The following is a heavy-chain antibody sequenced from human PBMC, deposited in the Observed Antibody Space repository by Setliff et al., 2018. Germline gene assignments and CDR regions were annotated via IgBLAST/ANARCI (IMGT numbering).Heavy chain of an antibody. D-gene: IGHD3-16*02. J-gene: IGHJ6*03. Sequence: ASVTVSCKASGYTFTGYYMHWVRQAPGQGLEWMGRINPNSGGTNYAQKFQGRVTMTRDTSISTAYMELSRMRADDTAVYYCARVKAPALYYYMDVWGKGTTVTVSS. CDR3: ARVKAPALYYYMDV. V-gene: IGHV1-2*06. CDR2: INPNSGGT. CDR1: GYTFTGYY.